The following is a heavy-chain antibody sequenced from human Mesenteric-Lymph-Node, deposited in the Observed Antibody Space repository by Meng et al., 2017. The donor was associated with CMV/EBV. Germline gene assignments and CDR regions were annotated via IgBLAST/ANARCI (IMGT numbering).Heavy chain of an antibody. D-gene: IGHD4-23*01. V-gene: IGHV1-8*03. J-gene: IGHJ4*02. CDR3: ASGGSGGENLH. CDR2: VNPKSGNT. Sequence: ASVKVSCKASGYTFTSYDINWVRQATGQGLEWMGWVNPKSGNTGYAQKFQGRVTITRNTSISTAYMELSSVRSEDTAVYYCASGGSGGENLHWGQGTRVTVSS. CDR1: GYTFTSYD.